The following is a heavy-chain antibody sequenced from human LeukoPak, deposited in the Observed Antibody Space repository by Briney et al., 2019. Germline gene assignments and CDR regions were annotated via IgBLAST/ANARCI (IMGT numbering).Heavy chain of an antibody. CDR1: GFTFDDYA. CDR2: ISGDGGST. J-gene: IGHJ4*02. D-gene: IGHD5-18*01. CDR3: ATKGVNTAMDY. Sequence: GGSLRLSCAASGFTFDDYAMHWVRQAPGKGLEWVSLISGDGGSTYYADSVKGRFTISRDSSKNSLYLQMNSLRTEDTALYYCATKGVNTAMDYWGQGTLVTVSS. V-gene: IGHV3-43*02.